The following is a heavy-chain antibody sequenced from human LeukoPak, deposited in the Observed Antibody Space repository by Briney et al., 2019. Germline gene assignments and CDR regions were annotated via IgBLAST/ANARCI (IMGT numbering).Heavy chain of an antibody. CDR2: IRSEAYGGTT. CDR3: NRTYSSGSYYFDY. D-gene: IGHD6-19*01. Sequence: PGRSLRLSCTASGFTFGDYAMSWFRQAPGKGVEGVGFIRSEAYGGTTEYAASVEGRFTSSRDDYKSIAYLQMKSRKNEDTAVYYCNRTYSSGSYYFDYWGQGTLVTVSS. J-gene: IGHJ4*02. CDR1: GFTFGDYA. V-gene: IGHV3-49*03.